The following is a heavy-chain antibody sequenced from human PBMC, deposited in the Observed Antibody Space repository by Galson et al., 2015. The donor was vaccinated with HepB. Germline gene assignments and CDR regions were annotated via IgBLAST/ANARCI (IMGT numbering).Heavy chain of an antibody. CDR3: AREGSLAQVFGGWYNFVY. J-gene: IGHJ4*02. CDR2: ISSSSSYI. D-gene: IGHD6-19*01. CDR1: GFTFSSYS. Sequence: SLRLSCAASGFTFSSYSMNWVRQAPGKGLEWVSSISSSSSYIYYADSVKGRFTISRDNAKNSLYLQMNSLRAEDTAVYYCAREGSLAQVFGGWYNFVYWGQGTLVTVSS. V-gene: IGHV3-21*01.